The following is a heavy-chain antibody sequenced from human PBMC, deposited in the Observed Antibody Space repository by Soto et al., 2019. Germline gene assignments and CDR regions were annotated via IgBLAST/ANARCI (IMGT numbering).Heavy chain of an antibody. CDR3: AILGTYYFDNSDNYFDY. CDR2: INAGNGNT. V-gene: IGHV1-3*05. CDR1: GYTLTRYS. Sequence: QVQLVQSGAEEMKPGASVKVSCKASGYTLTRYSIHWVRQAPGQSLEWMGWINAGNGNTKCSQKFQGRVTYTRDTSACTAYMELRGLRSEDTAVYYCAILGTYYFDNSDNYFDYWGQGTLVTVSS. D-gene: IGHD3-22*01. J-gene: IGHJ4*02.